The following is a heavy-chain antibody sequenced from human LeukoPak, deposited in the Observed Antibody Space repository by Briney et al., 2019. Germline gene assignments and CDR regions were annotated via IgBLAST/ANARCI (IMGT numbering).Heavy chain of an antibody. CDR1: GFTFSSYG. V-gene: IGHV3-20*04. CDR2: INWNGGST. J-gene: IGHJ4*02. CDR3: ARGYGGNKVDY. D-gene: IGHD4-23*01. Sequence: GGSLRLSCAASGFTFSSYGMNWVRQAPGKGLEWVSGINWNGGSTGNADSVKGRFTISRDNAKNSLYLQMNSLRAEDTALYYCARGYGGNKVDYWGQGTLVTVSS.